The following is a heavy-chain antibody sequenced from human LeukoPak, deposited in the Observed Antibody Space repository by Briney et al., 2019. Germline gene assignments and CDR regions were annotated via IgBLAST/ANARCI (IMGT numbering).Heavy chain of an antibody. V-gene: IGHV4-59*01. J-gene: IGHJ4*02. D-gene: IGHD1-1*01. CDR3: ARFGTSGSFDY. Sequence: SETLSLTCTASGGSISSYYWSWIRQPPGKGLEWIGYIYYSGSTNYNPSLKSRVTISVDTSKNQFSLKLSSVTAADTAVYYCARFGTSGSFDYWGQGTLVTVSS. CDR1: GGSISSYY. CDR2: IYYSGST.